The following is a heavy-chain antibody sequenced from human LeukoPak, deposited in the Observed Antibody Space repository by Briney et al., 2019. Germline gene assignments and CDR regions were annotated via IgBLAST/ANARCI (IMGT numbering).Heavy chain of an antibody. D-gene: IGHD3-3*01. J-gene: IGHJ4*02. CDR3: AKDLNYDFWSGLGN. Sequence: GRSLTLSCAASGFTFSSFGMHWVRQAPGKGLEWMAVISYDGTNKYYADSVKGRFTISRDNSKNTLYLQMNSLRAEDTAVYYCAKDLNYDFWSGLGNWGQGTLVTVSS. CDR2: ISYDGTNK. V-gene: IGHV3-30*18. CDR1: GFTFSSFG.